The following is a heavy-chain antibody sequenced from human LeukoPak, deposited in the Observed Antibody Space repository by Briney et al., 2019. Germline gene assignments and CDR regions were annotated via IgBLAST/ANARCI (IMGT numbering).Heavy chain of an antibody. J-gene: IGHJ5*02. D-gene: IGHD1-7*01. CDR2: IDQGGSTK. CDR1: GFTFDDYA. Sequence: PGRSLRLSCAASGFTFDDYAMHRVRQVPGKGLEWVANIDQGGSTKYYVDSLKGRFTISRDNAKNSLYLQMNSLRAEDTAVYYCARSNWNYWFDPWGQGTLVTVSS. CDR3: ARSNWNYWFDP. V-gene: IGHV3-7*03.